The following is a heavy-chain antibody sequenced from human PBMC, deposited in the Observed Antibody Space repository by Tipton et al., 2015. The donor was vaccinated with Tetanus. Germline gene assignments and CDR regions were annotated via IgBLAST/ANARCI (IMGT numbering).Heavy chain of an antibody. CDR1: GGSVSSGSYY. CDR2: IYYSGST. CDR3: ARDRPVGV. Sequence: TLSLTCTVSGGSVSSGSYYWSWIRQPPGKGLEWIGYIYYSGSTNYNPSLKSRVTISVDTSKNQFSLKLSSVTAADTAVYYCARDRPVGVWGQGTTVTVSS. D-gene: IGHD6-6*01. J-gene: IGHJ6*02. V-gene: IGHV4-61*01.